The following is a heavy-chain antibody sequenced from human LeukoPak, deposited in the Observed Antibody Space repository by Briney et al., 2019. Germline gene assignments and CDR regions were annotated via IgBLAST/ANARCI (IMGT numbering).Heavy chain of an antibody. J-gene: IGHJ4*02. CDR1: GESFSGDF. Sequence: PSETLSLTCGVYGESFSGDFWTWLRQAPGKGLEWIGEINHRGRTNYSPSLTGRVTISVDTSMNQFSLQLWSVTAADTALYYCARGQYDSGGYHYGIRAFYFDYWGQGILVTVSS. CDR3: ARGQYDSGGYHYGIRAFYFDY. D-gene: IGHD3-22*01. V-gene: IGHV4-34*01. CDR2: INHRGRT.